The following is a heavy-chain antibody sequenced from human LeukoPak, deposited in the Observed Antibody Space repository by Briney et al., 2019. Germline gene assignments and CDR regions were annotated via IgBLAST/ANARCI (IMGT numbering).Heavy chain of an antibody. Sequence: ASVKVSCKASGYTFTSYGISWVRQAPGQGLEWMGWISAYNGNTNYAQKLQGRVTMTTDTSTSTAYMELRSLRSDDTAVYYCARGDTIFGVVVGEYAFDIWGQGTMVTVSS. CDR3: ARGDTIFGVVVGEYAFDI. J-gene: IGHJ3*02. D-gene: IGHD3-3*01. V-gene: IGHV1-18*01. CDR2: ISAYNGNT. CDR1: GYTFTSYG.